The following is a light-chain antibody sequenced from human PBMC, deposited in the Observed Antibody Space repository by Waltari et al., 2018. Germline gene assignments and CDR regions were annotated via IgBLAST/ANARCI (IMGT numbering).Light chain of an antibody. Sequence: DIQITQSPSSPSASLGDRVTLTCQASQTNGTYLHWYQQKPRKAPTLLIYAASSLQTGVPSRFSGSGSGTDFTLTISGLQPEDFATYYCQQSYTDIFTFGPGTKVDIK. J-gene: IGKJ3*01. CDR3: QQSYTDIFT. CDR1: QTNGTY. V-gene: IGKV1-39*01. CDR2: AAS.